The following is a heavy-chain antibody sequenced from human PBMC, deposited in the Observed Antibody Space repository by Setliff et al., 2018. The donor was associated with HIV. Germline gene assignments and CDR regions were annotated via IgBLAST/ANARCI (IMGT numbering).Heavy chain of an antibody. CDR1: GFPFSTNGKC. D-gene: IGHD1-26*01. V-gene: IGHV2-70*17. CDR2: IDLSNDK. CDR3: ARIISGNYYGWANYYDS. J-gene: IGHJ4*02. Sequence: ESGPTLAHPPTTLRLTCTSSGFPFSTNGKCVSWIRQPPGKALEWLARIDLSNDKFYNTSLESRLTISKDTSKNQVVLRLTDMDPVDTATYYCARIISGNYYGWANYYDSWGQGTRVTVSS.